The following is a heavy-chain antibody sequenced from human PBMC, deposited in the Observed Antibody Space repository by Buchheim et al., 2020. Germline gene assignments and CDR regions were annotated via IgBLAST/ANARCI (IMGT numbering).Heavy chain of an antibody. Sequence: QVQLQESGPGLVKPSQTLSLTCTVSGGSISSGGYYWSWVRQHPGKGLEWIGYIYYSGSTYYNPSLKSRVTISVDTSKNQFSLKLSSVTAAETAVYYCARITSEDFWSLAGWFDPWGQGTL. CDR1: GGSISSGGYY. V-gene: IGHV4-31*03. J-gene: IGHJ5*02. CDR3: ARITSEDFWSLAGWFDP. CDR2: IYYSGST. D-gene: IGHD3-3*01.